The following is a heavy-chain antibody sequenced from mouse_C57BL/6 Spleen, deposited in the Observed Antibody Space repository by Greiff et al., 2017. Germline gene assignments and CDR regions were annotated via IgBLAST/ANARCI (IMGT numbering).Heavy chain of an antibody. CDR3: ARSFYDGYPLYAMDY. Sequence: VKLQESGAELVKPGASVKIPCKASGYAFSSYWMNWVKQRPGKGLEWIGQIYPGDGDTNYNGKFKGKATLTADKSSSTAYMQLSSLTSEDSAVYFCARSFYDGYPLYAMDYWGQGTSVTVSS. CDR1: GYAFSSYW. D-gene: IGHD2-3*01. J-gene: IGHJ4*01. CDR2: IYPGDGDT. V-gene: IGHV1-80*01.